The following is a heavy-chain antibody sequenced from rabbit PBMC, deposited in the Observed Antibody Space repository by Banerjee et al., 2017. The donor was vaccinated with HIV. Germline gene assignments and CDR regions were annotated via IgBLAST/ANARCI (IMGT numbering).Heavy chain of an antibody. CDR2: IYSGSDVT. CDR3: ARVVPDDYGDYVGYFDL. J-gene: IGHJ4*01. Sequence: QSLEESGGDLVEPGASLTLTCTASGFSFGNYYMTWVRQAPGKGLQWIGYIYSGSDVTFYASWAKGRFTISKTSSTTVTLQMTSLTAADTANYFCARVVPDDYGDYVGYFDLWGPGTLVTVS. V-gene: IGHV1S40*01. CDR1: GFSFGNYY. D-gene: IGHD2-1*01.